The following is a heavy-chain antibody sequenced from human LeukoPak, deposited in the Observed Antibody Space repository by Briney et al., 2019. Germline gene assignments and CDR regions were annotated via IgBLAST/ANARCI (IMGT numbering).Heavy chain of an antibody. Sequence: SETLSLTCAVSGGSISSNNWWSWVRQPPGKGLEWIGEIYHSGSTTYNPSLKSRVTISVDTSKNQFSLKLSSVTAADTAVYYCARHSSSLAVDYWGQGTLVTVSS. CDR3: ARHSSSLAVDY. J-gene: IGHJ4*02. CDR2: IYHSGST. CDR1: GGSISSNNW. V-gene: IGHV4-4*02. D-gene: IGHD6-6*01.